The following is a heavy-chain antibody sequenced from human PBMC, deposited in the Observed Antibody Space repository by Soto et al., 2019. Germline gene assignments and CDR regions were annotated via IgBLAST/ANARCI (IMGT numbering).Heavy chain of an antibody. CDR3: ARRGYSYGYYFDY. CDR2: IDHSGST. V-gene: IGHV4-34*02. CDR1: AESFGGYS. D-gene: IGHD5-18*01. Sequence: QVRLQQWGAGLLKPSETLSLTCAVFAESFGGYSWSWVRQPPGKGLEWIGEIDHSGSTNYNPSLKSRVTISVDTSKNQFSLKLRPVTAADTAVYYCARRGYSYGYYFDYWGQGTLVTVSS. J-gene: IGHJ4*02.